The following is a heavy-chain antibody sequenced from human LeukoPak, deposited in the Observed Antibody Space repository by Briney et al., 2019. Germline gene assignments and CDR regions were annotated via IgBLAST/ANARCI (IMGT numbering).Heavy chain of an antibody. J-gene: IGHJ4*02. CDR3: AKDRLDWTQSEAFDY. CDR2: ISGSGGST. D-gene: IGHD3/OR15-3a*01. CDR1: GFTFSSYA. Sequence: PGGSLRLSCAASGFTFSSYAMSWVRQAPGKGLEWVSAISGSGGSTYYADSVKGRFTISRDNSKNTLYLQMNSLRAEDTAVYYCAKDRLDWTQSEAFDYWGQGTLVTVSS. V-gene: IGHV3-23*01.